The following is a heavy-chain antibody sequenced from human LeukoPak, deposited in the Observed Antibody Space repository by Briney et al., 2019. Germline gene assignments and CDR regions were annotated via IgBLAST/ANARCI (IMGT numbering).Heavy chain of an antibody. CDR2: ISHSGII. CDR1: GGSFSGYY. D-gene: IGHD3-10*01. CDR3: ARRDFYGSGRLFDS. V-gene: IGHV4-34*01. J-gene: IGHJ4*02. Sequence: PSETLSLTCAVYGGSFSGYYWNWIRQTPGKGLEWVGEISHSGIINYIPSLMSRVSLSVDTSKDQFSLKLTSVTAADTAVYYCARRDFYGSGRLFDSWGQGALVTVSS.